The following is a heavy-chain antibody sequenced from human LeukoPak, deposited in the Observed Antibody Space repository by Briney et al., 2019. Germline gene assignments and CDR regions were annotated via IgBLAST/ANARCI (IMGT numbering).Heavy chain of an antibody. V-gene: IGHV4-59*08. Sequence: SETLSLTCTVSGGSISSYYWSWIRQPPGKGLEWIGYIYYSGSTNYHPSLKSRVTISVDTSKNQFSLKLSSVTAADTAVYYCARQTGYYYDSSGRDNWFDPWGQGTLVTVSS. D-gene: IGHD3-22*01. CDR1: GGSISSYY. CDR2: IYYSGST. CDR3: ARQTGYYYDSSGRDNWFDP. J-gene: IGHJ5*02.